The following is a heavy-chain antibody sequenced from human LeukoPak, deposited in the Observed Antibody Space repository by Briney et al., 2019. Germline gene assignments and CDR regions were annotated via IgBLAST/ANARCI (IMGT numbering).Heavy chain of an antibody. V-gene: IGHV3-21*01. CDR1: GSSFSSYN. D-gene: IGHD1-26*01. CDR2: ITSSSTYT. Sequence: PGGSLRLSCAASGSSFSSYNMNWVRQAPGKGLEWVSSITSSSTYTFYADSVKGRFTISRDNARNSLYLQMNSLRAEDTAVYYCARDPYSGTYGDTYYYYMDVWGKGTTVTISS. CDR3: ARDPYSGTYGDTYYYYMDV. J-gene: IGHJ6*03.